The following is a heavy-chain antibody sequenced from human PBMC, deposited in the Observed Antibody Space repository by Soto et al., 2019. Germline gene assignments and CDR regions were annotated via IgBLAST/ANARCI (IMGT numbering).Heavy chain of an antibody. D-gene: IGHD3-3*02. J-gene: IGHJ4*02. CDR3: AKGLLARDY. V-gene: IGHV1-8*01. Sequence: ASVKVSCKASGDITNYDITNYDINWVRQATGQGLEWMGWINPNSGNTGYAQKFQGRVTMTMDTSIATAYMELSSLGSDDTAVYYCAKGLLARDYWGQGTLVTVSS. CDR2: INPNSGNT. CDR1: GDITNYDITNYD.